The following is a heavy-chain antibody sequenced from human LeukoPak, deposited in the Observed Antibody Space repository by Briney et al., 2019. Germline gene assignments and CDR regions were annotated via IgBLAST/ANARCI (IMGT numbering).Heavy chain of an antibody. Sequence: ASVKVSCKASGYTFTSYGISWVRQAPGQGLEWLGWISAYNGNTNYAQKLQGRVTMTTDTSTSTAYMELRSLRSDDTAVYYCARGPYSSSWYGGSVNNWFDPWGQGTLLTVSS. D-gene: IGHD6-13*01. CDR3: ARGPYSSSWYGGSVNNWFDP. CDR1: GYTFTSYG. J-gene: IGHJ5*02. CDR2: ISAYNGNT. V-gene: IGHV1-18*01.